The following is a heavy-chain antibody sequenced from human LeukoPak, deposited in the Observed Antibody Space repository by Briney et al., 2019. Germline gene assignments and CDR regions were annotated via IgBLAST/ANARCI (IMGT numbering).Heavy chain of an antibody. D-gene: IGHD5-18*01. CDR3: ARQGYSYAYGF. CDR1: GGSISSYY. CDR2: IYYSGST. Sequence: SETLSLTCTVSGGSISSYYWSWIRQPPGKGLEWIGYIYYSGSTNYNPSLKSRVTISVDTSKNQFSLKLSSVTAADTAVYYCARQGYSYAYGFWGQGTLVTVSS. J-gene: IGHJ4*02. V-gene: IGHV4-59*08.